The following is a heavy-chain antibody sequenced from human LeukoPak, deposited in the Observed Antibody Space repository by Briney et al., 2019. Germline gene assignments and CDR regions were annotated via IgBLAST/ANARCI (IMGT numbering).Heavy chain of an antibody. CDR3: ARERLRIGAGYSSRLTDY. CDR2: IYTSGST. Sequence: SETLSLTCTVSGGSISSYYWSWIRQPAGKGLEWIGRIYTSGSTNYNPSLKSRVTMSVDTSKNQFSLKLSSVTAADTAVYYCARERLRIGAGYSSRLTDYWGQGTLVTVSS. D-gene: IGHD6-13*01. V-gene: IGHV4-4*07. J-gene: IGHJ4*02. CDR1: GGSISSYY.